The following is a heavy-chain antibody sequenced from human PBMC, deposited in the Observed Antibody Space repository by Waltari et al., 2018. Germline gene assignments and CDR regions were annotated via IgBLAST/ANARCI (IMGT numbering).Heavy chain of an antibody. D-gene: IGHD3-22*01. CDR3: ARHLNNYYDSSGYYYGFDF. Sequence: QVQLVQSGAEVKKPGASVKVSCKASGYTFTSYYMHWVRQSPGHGLEWMGIINPSGGSTSYAQKFQGRVTMTRDTSTSTVYMELSSLRSEDTAVYYCARHLNNYYDSSGYYYGFDFWGQGTLVTVSS. CDR1: GYTFTSYY. V-gene: IGHV1-46*01. J-gene: IGHJ4*02. CDR2: INPSGGST.